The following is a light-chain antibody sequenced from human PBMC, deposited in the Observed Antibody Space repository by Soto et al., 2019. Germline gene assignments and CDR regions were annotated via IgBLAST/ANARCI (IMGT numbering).Light chain of an antibody. CDR1: QSVSSN. CDR2: GAS. CDR3: QQYATSPIT. Sequence: EIVMTQSPATLSVSPGERATLSCRASQSVSSNLAWYQQKPGRAPRRLIFGASSRAAGIPDRLSGSGSGTDFTLTISRLEPEDFAVYYCQQYATSPITFGQGTRLEIK. V-gene: IGKV3-20*01. J-gene: IGKJ5*01.